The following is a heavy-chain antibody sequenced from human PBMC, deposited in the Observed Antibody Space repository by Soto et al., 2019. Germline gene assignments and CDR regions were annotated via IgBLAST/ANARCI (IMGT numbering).Heavy chain of an antibody. CDR3: ASWEGIPAAMSWYFDL. Sequence: QVQLVQSGAEVKKPGSSVKVSCKASGGTFSSYTISWVRQAPGQGLEWMGRIIPILGIANYAQKFQGRVTITADNSTSTAYMELSSLRSEDTAVYYCASWEGIPAAMSWYFDLWGRGTLVTVSS. D-gene: IGHD2-2*01. V-gene: IGHV1-69*02. J-gene: IGHJ2*01. CDR1: GGTFSSYT. CDR2: IIPILGIA.